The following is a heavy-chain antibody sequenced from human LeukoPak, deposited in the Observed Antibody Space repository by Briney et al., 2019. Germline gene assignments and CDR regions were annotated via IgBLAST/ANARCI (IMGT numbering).Heavy chain of an antibody. CDR1: GLTVSSNY. V-gene: IGHV3-53*01. CDR3: ARGTVFRVFDY. CDR2: IYSGGST. Sequence: GGSLRLSCAASGLTVSSNYMSWVRQAPGKGLEWVSVIYSGGSTYYADSVKGRFTISRDNSKNTLYLQMNSLRAEDTAVYYCARGTVFRVFDYWGQGTLVTVSS. J-gene: IGHJ4*02. D-gene: IGHD3-10*02.